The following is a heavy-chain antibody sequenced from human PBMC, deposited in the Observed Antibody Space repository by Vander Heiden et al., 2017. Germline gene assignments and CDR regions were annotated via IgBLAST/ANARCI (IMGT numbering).Heavy chain of an antibody. D-gene: IGHD4-4*01. CDR3: ARYTVNTPIDC. V-gene: IGHV3-23*01. J-gene: IGHJ4*02. CDR1: GFTFKDYA. CDR2: IGSRGDR. Sequence: EVQLLVSGGGLVQPGGSLTLSCAASGFTFKDYAMTWVRQAPGKGLEWVSAIGSRGDRFYADSVKGRFTISRDNSNNALYLQMNSLRADDTAVFYCARYTVNTPIDCWGQGSLVTVSS.